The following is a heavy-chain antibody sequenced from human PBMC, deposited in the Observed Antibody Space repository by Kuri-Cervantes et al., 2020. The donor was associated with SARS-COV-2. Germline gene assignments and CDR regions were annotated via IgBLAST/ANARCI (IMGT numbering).Heavy chain of an antibody. Sequence: GSLRLSCAVSGYSISSGYYWGWIRQPPGKGLEWIGSIYHSGSTNYNPSLKSRVTISVDTSKNQFSLKLSSVTAADTAVYYCATVARGAIVATIREGFDYWGQGTLVTVSS. V-gene: IGHV4-38-2*01. CDR3: ATVARGAIVATIREGFDY. J-gene: IGHJ4*02. CDR2: IYHSGST. CDR1: GYSISSGYY. D-gene: IGHD5-12*01.